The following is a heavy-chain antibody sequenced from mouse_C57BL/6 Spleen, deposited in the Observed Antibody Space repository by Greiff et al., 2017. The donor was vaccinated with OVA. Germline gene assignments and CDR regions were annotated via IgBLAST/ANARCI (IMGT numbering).Heavy chain of an antibody. Sequence: VKLMESGPELVKPGASVKISCKASGYAFSSSWMNWVKQRPGKGLEWIGRIYPGDGDTNYNGKFKGKATLTADKSSSTAYMQLSSLTSEDSAVYFCVYYDYDGDAMDYWGQGTSVTVSS. CDR2: IYPGDGDT. CDR3: VYYDYDGDAMDY. J-gene: IGHJ4*01. V-gene: IGHV1-82*01. D-gene: IGHD2-4*01. CDR1: GYAFSSSW.